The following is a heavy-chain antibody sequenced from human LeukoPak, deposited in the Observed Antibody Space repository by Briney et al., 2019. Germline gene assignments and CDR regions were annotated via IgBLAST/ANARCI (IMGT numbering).Heavy chain of an antibody. Sequence: GSLRLSCAASGFTFSSYAMSWIRQPPGKGLEWIGEINHSGSTNYNPSLKSRVTISVDTSKNQFSLKLSSVTAADTAVYYCARPSSGWYRAIDYWGQGTLVTVSS. D-gene: IGHD6-19*01. CDR3: ARPSSGWYRAIDY. CDR1: GFTFSSYA. J-gene: IGHJ4*02. V-gene: IGHV4-34*01. CDR2: INHSGST.